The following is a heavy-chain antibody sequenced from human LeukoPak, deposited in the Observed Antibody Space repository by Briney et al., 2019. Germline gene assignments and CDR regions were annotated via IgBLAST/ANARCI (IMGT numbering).Heavy chain of an antibody. CDR3: ARGGGYGGDGWFDP. CDR1: GGSISTYY. CDR2: IYYSGST. Sequence: PETPTLTCTVSGGSISTYYWSWIWQPPGKGLEWIGYIYYSGSTNYNPSLKSRVTISVDTSKNQFSLKLSSVTAADTAVYYCARGGGYGGDGWFDPWGQGTMVTVSS. J-gene: IGHJ5*02. D-gene: IGHD4-23*01. V-gene: IGHV4-59*12.